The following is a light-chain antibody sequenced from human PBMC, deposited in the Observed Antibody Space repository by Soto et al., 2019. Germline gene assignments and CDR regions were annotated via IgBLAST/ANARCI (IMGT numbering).Light chain of an antibody. Sequence: QSALTQPASVSGSPGQSITISCTGTSSDAGGYNYVSWYQQQPGKAPKFMIYDVSNRPSGVSNRFSGSKSGNTASLTISGLQADDEADYYCCSYTTSNTRQIVFGTGTKLTVL. CDR3: CSYTTSNTRQIV. V-gene: IGLV2-14*01. CDR2: DVS. J-gene: IGLJ1*01. CDR1: SSDAGGYNY.